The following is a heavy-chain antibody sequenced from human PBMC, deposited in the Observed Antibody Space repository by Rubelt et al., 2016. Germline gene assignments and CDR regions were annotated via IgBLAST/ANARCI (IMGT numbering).Heavy chain of an antibody. CDR2: LYHSGST. D-gene: IGHD3-3*02. CDR3: CSMFDS. Sequence: QMQLQESGPGLVKPSGTLSLTCTVSGVSLTRSNWWTWVRQPPGKGLEWMGELYHSGSTNYNPSLKNRVLISEDKSKNQISLTLNSVTAADTAVYYCCSMFDSWGQGTLVTISS. J-gene: IGHJ4*02. CDR1: GVSLTRSNW. V-gene: IGHV4-4*02.